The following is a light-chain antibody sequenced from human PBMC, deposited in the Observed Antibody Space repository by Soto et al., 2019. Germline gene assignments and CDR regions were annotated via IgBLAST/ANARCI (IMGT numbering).Light chain of an antibody. CDR3: CSYAGSSTSLVV. V-gene: IGLV2-23*02. J-gene: IGLJ2*01. CDR2: EVS. CDR1: ISGVGSYNL. Sequence: QSALTQPASVSGSPGQSITISCTGTISGVGSYNLVSWYQQHPGKAPKLMIYEVSKRPSGVSNRFSGSKSGNTASLTISGLQAEDEADYYCCSYAGSSTSLVVFGGGTKLTVL.